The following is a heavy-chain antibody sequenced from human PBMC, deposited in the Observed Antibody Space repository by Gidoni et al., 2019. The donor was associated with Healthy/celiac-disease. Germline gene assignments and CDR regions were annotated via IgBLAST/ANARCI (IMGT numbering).Heavy chain of an antibody. CDR3: AREELRNYYYYYGMDV. CDR1: GFTFSSYG. V-gene: IGHV3-33*01. Sequence: QVPLVESGVCVVQPGRSLRLSCAASGFTFSSYGMHWVRQAPGKGLAWVAGIWYDGSNKYYADYVKGRFSISRDNSKNTLYRQMKSLRAEDTAVYYCAREELRNYYYYYGMDVWGQGTTVTVSS. J-gene: IGHJ6*02. CDR2: IWYDGSNK. D-gene: IGHD1-26*01.